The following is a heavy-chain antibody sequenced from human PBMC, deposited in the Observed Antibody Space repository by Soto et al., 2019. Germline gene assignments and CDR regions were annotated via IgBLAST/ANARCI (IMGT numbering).Heavy chain of an antibody. Sequence: EVQLVESGGGQVKPGGSLRLSCAASGFSFSTYSMNWVRQAPGKGLEWVSSIHSSSRYIYYADSVKGRFTISRDNAKNSLFLQMSSLRAEDTAVYYSARGSQNFWMREDAFDIWGQGTMVSVSS. J-gene: IGHJ3*02. CDR3: ARGSQNFWMREDAFDI. CDR1: GFSFSTYS. CDR2: IHSSSRYI. D-gene: IGHD3-3*01. V-gene: IGHV3-21*01.